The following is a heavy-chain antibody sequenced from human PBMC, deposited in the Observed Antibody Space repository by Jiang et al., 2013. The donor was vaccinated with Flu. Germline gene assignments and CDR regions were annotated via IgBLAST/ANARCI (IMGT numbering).Heavy chain of an antibody. V-gene: IGHV1-18*04. CDR1: GYTFSSHA. Sequence: GAEVKKPGASVRVSCTASGYTFSSHAIHWVRQAPGQGLEWMGWISTFSGNAHYAQRLQGRVTMTTDTSTDTAYIELDSLRSDDTAVYYCARGVGYSSGWFDYWGQGTLVTVSS. CDR2: ISTFSGNA. CDR3: ARGVGYSSGWFDY. D-gene: IGHD5-18*01. J-gene: IGHJ4*02.